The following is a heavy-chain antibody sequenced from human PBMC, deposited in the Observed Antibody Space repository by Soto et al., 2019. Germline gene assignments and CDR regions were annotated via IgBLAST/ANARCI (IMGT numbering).Heavy chain of an antibody. CDR3: ARDQYYYDSSGYPKAAFDI. CDR1: GVSIPSGGYS. J-gene: IGHJ3*02. V-gene: IGHV4-31*03. D-gene: IGHD3-22*01. CDR2: IYYSGST. Sequence: SDTLSLTCTVSGVSIPSGGYSWSLIRQHPVKGLEWIGYIYYSGSTYYNPSLKSRVTISVDTSKNQFSLKLSSVTAADTAVYYRARDQYYYDSSGYPKAAFDIWGQGTMVT.